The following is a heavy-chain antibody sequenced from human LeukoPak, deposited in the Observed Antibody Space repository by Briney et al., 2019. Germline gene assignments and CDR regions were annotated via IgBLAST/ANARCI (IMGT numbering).Heavy chain of an antibody. J-gene: IGHJ3*01. CDR1: GVSVSDGRYY. D-gene: IGHD2-2*01. CDR2: KYYSGSA. V-gene: IGHV4-31*03. CDR3: ETPSCSTISCLDVFNL. Sequence: SQTLSLTCSVSGVSVSDGRYYWTWIRQHPGKGQEWIGYKYYSGSAKYNPSLKSRLTISIDTSKNQFSLHLSSVTAADTATYYCETPSCSTISCLDVFNLWSQETRVTVSS.